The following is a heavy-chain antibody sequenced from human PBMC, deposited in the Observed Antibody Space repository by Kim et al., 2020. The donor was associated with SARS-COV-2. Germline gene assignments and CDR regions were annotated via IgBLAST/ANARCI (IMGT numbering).Heavy chain of an antibody. CDR2: IASSGITT. J-gene: IGHJ4*02. D-gene: IGHD6-13*01. CDR1: GFTFSDYP. Sequence: GGSLRLSCAASGFTFSDYPMIRVRQAPGEGLQWVSSIASSGITTYYADSVRGRFAISRDNPMNTLYLQMNSLRAEDTALYYCTRHLAATKGFDYWGKGVLVTVSS. V-gene: IGHV3-23*01. CDR3: TRHLAATKGFDY.